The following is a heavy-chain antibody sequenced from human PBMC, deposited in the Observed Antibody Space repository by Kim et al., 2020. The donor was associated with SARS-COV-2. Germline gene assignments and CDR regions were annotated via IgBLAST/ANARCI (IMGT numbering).Heavy chain of an antibody. V-gene: IGHV3-7*01. D-gene: IGHD3-9*01. J-gene: IGHJ4*02. CDR3: ARAVDRNFILTIFGTPDLLDS. CDR1: GFTFNKSW. CDR2: IKQDDSEK. Sequence: GGSLRLSCAASGFTFNKSWMTWVRQAPGKGLEWVADIKQDDSEKYYVDSVKGRFTISRDNAKNSLYLQMNSLRAEDTAVYYCARAVDRNFILTIFGTPDLLDSWGQGTLVTVSS.